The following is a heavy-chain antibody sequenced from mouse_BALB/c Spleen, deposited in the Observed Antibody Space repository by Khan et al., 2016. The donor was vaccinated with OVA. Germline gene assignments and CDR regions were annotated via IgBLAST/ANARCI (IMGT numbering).Heavy chain of an antibody. CDR3: TRGGYGSPFAY. CDR2: IDPSKSET. V-gene: IGHV1S127*01. CDR1: GYTFTSFW. J-gene: IGHJ3*01. Sequence: QIQLVQSGPELVRPGASVKMSCKASGYTFTSFWINWVKQRPGQGLEWIGMIDPSKSETRLNQKFKDKATLNVDKSSNTAYMQLSRWTSEDSAVYYCTRGGYGSPFAYWGQGTLVTVSA. D-gene: IGHD1-1*01.